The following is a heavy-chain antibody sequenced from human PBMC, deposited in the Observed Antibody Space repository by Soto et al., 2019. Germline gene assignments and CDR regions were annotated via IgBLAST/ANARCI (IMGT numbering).Heavy chain of an antibody. Sequence: SETLSLTCTVSGGSISSYYWSWIRQPPGKGLEWIGYIYYSGSTNYNPSLKSRVTISVDTSENQFSLKLSSVTAADTAVYYCARLKGYCSSTSCRVLYFDYWGQGTLVTVSS. D-gene: IGHD2-2*01. V-gene: IGHV4-59*08. CDR3: ARLKGYCSSTSCRVLYFDY. J-gene: IGHJ4*02. CDR1: GGSISSYY. CDR2: IYYSGST.